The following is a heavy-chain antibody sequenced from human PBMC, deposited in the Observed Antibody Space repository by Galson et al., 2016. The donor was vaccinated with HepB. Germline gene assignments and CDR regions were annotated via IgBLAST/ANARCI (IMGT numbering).Heavy chain of an antibody. CDR2: ISSSSTYI. D-gene: IGHD5-12*01. J-gene: IGHJ3*02. Sequence: SLRLSCAASGFTFSRYTMNWVRRAPGKGLEWVSSISSSSTYIYYADSMKGRFTITRDNAKKSLYLQMSSLRAEDTAVYYSEREFSGDDYDFDIWGQGTMVTVSS. CDR1: GFTFSRYT. V-gene: IGHV3-21*01. CDR3: EREFSGDDYDFDI.